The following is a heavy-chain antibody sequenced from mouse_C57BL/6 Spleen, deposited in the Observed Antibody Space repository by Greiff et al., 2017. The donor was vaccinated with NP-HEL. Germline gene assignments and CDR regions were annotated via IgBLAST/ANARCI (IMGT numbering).Heavy chain of an antibody. CDR3: ARGLLRYYAMDY. CDR1: GYTFTCYW. CDR2: IDPSDSYT. J-gene: IGHJ4*01. Sequence: QVQLQQPGAELVMPGASVKLSCKASGYTFTCYWMHWVKQRPGQGLEWIGEIDPSDSYTNYNQKFKGKSTLTVDKSSSTAYMQLSSLTSEDSAVYYCARGLLRYYAMDYWGQGTSVTVSS. V-gene: IGHV1-69*01. D-gene: IGHD2-3*01.